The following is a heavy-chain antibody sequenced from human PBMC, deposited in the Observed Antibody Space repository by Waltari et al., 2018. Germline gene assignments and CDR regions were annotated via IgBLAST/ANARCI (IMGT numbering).Heavy chain of an antibody. Sequence: QVQLQESGPGLVKPSETLSLTCTVSGGSISSYYWSWIRQPPGKGLEWIGYIYYSGSTNYNPSLKSRVTISVDTSKNQFSLKLSSVTAADTAVYYCAGHHSDIVVGYFDYWGQGTLVTVSS. V-gene: IGHV4-59*01. CDR3: AGHHSDIVVGYFDY. CDR2: IYYSGST. J-gene: IGHJ4*02. D-gene: IGHD2-2*01. CDR1: GGSISSYY.